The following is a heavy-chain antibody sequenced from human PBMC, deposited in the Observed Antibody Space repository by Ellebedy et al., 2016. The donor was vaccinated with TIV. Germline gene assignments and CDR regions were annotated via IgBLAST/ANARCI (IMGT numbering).Heavy chain of an antibody. V-gene: IGHV3-21*01. J-gene: IGHJ4*02. CDR3: ARGGNDYGANEDYYFDS. D-gene: IGHD4-17*01. Sequence: GESLKISCAASRFTFSNYWMSWVRQAPGKGLEWVSYISGSSNYIFYLNSVKGRFTISRDNAKNSLYLQMNSLRAEDTAVYYCARGGNDYGANEDYYFDSWGQGTLVTVSS. CDR1: RFTFSNYW. CDR2: ISGSSNYI.